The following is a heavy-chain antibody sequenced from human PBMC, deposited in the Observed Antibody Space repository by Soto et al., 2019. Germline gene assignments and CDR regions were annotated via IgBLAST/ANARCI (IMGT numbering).Heavy chain of an antibody. CDR2: INHSGST. V-gene: IGHV4-34*01. D-gene: IGHD3-10*01. CDR3: ARVSGIYYYGMDV. J-gene: IGHJ6*01. CDR1: GGSFSGFY. Sequence: PSETLSLTCGVDGGSFSGFYGSWIRQPPGKGLEWIGEINHSGSTNYNPSLKSRVTISVDTSKNQFSLKLSSVTAADTAVYYCARVSGIYYYGMDVWGQGTTVTVSS.